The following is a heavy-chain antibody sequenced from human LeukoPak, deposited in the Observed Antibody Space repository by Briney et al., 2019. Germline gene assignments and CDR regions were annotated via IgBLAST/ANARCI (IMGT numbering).Heavy chain of an antibody. J-gene: IGHJ4*02. V-gene: IGHV3-66*01. CDR3: ARDTLVRGLDY. D-gene: IGHD3-10*01. CDR1: GFTVSSNY. CDR2: IYSGGSI. Sequence: GGSLRLSCAASGFTVSSNYMSWVRQAPGKGLEWVSVIYSGGSIYYADSVKGRFTISRDNSKNTLYLQMNSLRAEDTAVYYCARDTLVRGLDYWGQGALVTASS.